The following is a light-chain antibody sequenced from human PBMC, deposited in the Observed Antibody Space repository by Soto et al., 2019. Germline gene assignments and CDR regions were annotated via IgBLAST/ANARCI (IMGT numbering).Light chain of an antibody. CDR1: QSVRTY. V-gene: IGKV3-11*01. Sequence: IVLTQSPATMSMSPGERATLSCRASQSVRTYLAWYRQKPGQAPRLLISDASTRATGIPPRFSGNGSGTDFTLTISSLEPEDSAVYYCQQRSNWPLGTFGQGTKVEIK. CDR3: QQRSNWPLGT. CDR2: DAS. J-gene: IGKJ1*01.